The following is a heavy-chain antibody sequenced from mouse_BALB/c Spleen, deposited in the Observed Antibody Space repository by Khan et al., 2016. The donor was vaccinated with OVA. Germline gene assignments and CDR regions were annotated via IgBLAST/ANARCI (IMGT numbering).Heavy chain of an antibody. J-gene: IGHJ3*01. Sequence: QVQLQQSGAELVRPGVSVKISCKGSGYTFTDFTIHWVKQSHALSLEWIGVISTYYGDVTYNQKFKGKATMTVEKSSSTTYMELARLTSEDSAIXYGAGGAGGSRFAYWGQGTLVTVSA. V-gene: IGHV1S137*01. CDR2: ISTYYGDV. CDR3: AGGAGGSRFAY. CDR1: GYTFTDFT.